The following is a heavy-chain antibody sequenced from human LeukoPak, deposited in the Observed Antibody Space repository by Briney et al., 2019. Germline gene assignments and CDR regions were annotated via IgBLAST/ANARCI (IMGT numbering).Heavy chain of an antibody. V-gene: IGHV3-23*01. CDR2: ISGSGGST. CDR3: ARVSYANAFDI. CDR1: GFTFSSYG. D-gene: IGHD4-17*01. Sequence: GGSLRLSCAASGFTFSSYGMSWVRQAPGKGLEWVSAISGSGGSTYYADSVKGRFTISRDNAKNSLYLQMNSLRAEDTAVYYCARVSYANAFDIWGQGTMVTVSS. J-gene: IGHJ3*02.